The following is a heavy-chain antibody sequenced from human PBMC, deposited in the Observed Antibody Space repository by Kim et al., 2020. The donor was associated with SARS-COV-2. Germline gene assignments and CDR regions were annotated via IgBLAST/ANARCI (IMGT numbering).Heavy chain of an antibody. Sequence: SETLSLTCTVSGVSIATDDRYWTWIRQHPGKGLEWIGYIFNSGTGYYNPSLRSRVSMSVDTSENRFSLHLNSVTAADTAIYYCARGLYGGGSNYKGTADWGRGALVTVSS. CDR2: IFNSGTG. CDR1: GVSIATDDRY. V-gene: IGHV4-31*03. CDR3: ARGLYGGGSNYKGTAD. J-gene: IGHJ4*02. D-gene: IGHD3-10*01.